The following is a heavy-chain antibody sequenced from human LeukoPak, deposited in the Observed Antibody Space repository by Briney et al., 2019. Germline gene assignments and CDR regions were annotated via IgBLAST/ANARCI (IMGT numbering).Heavy chain of an antibody. CDR3: ARDPGERKYYDFWSGYYTHFDY. CDR1: GGTFSSYA. Sequence: GSSVKVSCKASGGTFSSYAISWVRRAPGQGLEWMGWISAYNGNTNYAQKLQGRVTMTTDTSTSTAYMELRSLRSDDTAVYYCARDPGERKYYDFWSGYYTHFDYWGQGTLVTVSS. V-gene: IGHV1-18*01. J-gene: IGHJ4*02. D-gene: IGHD3-3*01. CDR2: ISAYNGNT.